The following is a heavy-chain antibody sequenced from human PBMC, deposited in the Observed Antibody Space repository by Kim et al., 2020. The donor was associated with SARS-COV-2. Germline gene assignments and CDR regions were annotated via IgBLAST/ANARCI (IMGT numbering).Heavy chain of an antibody. J-gene: IGHJ4*02. CDR3: ARGYGSGSYYNFDY. Sequence: AQKCQGRVTMTKDTSTSTVYMGLSRLRSEDTAVYYCARGYGSGSYYNFDYWGQGALVTVSS. V-gene: IGHV1-46*01. D-gene: IGHD3-10*01.